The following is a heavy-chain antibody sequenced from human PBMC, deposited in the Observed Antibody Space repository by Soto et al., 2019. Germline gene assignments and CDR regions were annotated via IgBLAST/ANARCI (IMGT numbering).Heavy chain of an antibody. CDR1: GGSTDDYS. CDR2: IYHYGNP. Sequence: PSETLSLTCAVSGGSTDDYSWSWIRQPPGKGLEWIGYIYHYGNPHYNASLRSRVTLSVDRSKNQFSLKLSSVTAADTAVYYCARIYCSGGSCSIDYWGQGTLVTVSS. V-gene: IGHV4-30-2*02. CDR3: ARIYCSGGSCSIDY. J-gene: IGHJ4*02. D-gene: IGHD2-15*01.